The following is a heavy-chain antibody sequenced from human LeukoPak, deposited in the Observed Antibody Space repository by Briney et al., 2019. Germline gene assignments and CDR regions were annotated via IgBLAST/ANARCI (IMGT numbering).Heavy chain of an antibody. CDR2: IYYGGTT. V-gene: IGHV4-31*03. CDR3: ARRATTYYFDY. Sequence: TLSLTCTVSGGSISSGGSYWSWIRQHPGKGLEWIGCIYYGGTTYYNPSLRSRVAMSVDTSKNQFSLKLNSVTAADTAVYYCARRATTYYFDYWGQGTLVTVSS. J-gene: IGHJ4*02. D-gene: IGHD1-26*01. CDR1: GGSISSGGSY.